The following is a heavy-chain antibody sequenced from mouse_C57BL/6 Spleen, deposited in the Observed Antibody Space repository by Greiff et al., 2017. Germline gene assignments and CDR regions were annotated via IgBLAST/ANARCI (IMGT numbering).Heavy chain of an antibody. CDR1: GFTFSDYG. V-gene: IGHV5-17*01. CDR2: ISSGSSTI. Sequence: EVKLEESGGGLVKPGGSLKLSCAASGFTFSDYGMHWVRQAPEKGLEWVAHISSGSSTIYYADTVKGRFTISRDNAKNTLFLQMTSLRSEDTAMYYCASYDYDGTPFYAMDYWARRTSVTVSS. J-gene: IGHJ4*01. CDR3: ASYDYDGTPFYAMDY. D-gene: IGHD2-4*01.